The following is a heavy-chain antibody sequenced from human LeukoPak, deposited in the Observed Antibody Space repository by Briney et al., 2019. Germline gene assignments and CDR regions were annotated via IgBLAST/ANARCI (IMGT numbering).Heavy chain of an antibody. J-gene: IGHJ3*02. D-gene: IGHD6-19*01. CDR2: ISAGGESK. CDR1: GFTLSASA. Sequence: GGSLRLSCAASGFTLSASAMSWVRQAPRKGLTWVSSISAGGESKHYADSVEGRFTISRDNSKNTLYLQMNSLRAEDTAVYYCAKDPSSGWYVNAFDMWGQGTVVTVSS. CDR3: AKDPSSGWYVNAFDM. V-gene: IGHV3-23*01.